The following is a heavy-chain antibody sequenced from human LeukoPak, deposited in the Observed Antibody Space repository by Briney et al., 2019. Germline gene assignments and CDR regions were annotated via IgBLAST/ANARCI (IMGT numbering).Heavy chain of an antibody. D-gene: IGHD3-22*01. J-gene: IGHJ4*02. Sequence: PGGSLRLSCAASGFTFSSYEMNRVRQAPGKGLEWVSYISSSGSTIYYADSVKGRFTISRDNAKNSLYLQMNSLRAEDTAVYYCARSFLKYYYDSSGLFDYWGQGTLVTVSS. CDR3: ARSFLKYYYDSSGLFDY. CDR2: ISSSGSTI. V-gene: IGHV3-48*03. CDR1: GFTFSSYE.